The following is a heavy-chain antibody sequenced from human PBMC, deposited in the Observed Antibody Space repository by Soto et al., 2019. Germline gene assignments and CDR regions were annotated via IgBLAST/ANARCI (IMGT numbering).Heavy chain of an antibody. D-gene: IGHD3-10*01. Sequence: ASVKVSCKASGYNFMPYGVNWVRQAPGQGLEWMGWISPWKGNTNYAQSFQGRVTMTTDTSTSTAYMELRSLTSDGTAVYYCARDLDPSGSYYTDYWGPGTLVTVSS. CDR2: ISPWKGNT. CDR3: ARDLDPSGSYYTDY. V-gene: IGHV1-18*04. J-gene: IGHJ4*02. CDR1: GYNFMPYG.